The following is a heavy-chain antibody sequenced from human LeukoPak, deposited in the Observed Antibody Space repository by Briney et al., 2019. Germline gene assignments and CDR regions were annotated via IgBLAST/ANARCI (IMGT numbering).Heavy chain of an antibody. CDR3: ARVPDITARPCDS. D-gene: IGHD1-1*01. J-gene: IGHJ4*02. Sequence: PSETLSLTCAVYGGSFNSYYWTWVRQTPGKGLEWIGEISHTGDIINYKPSLKSRVTISVDSSKKQFSLRLTSVTAAHSGVYYCARVPDITARPCDSWGPGTRVTVS. CDR2: ISHTGDII. V-gene: IGHV4-34*01. CDR1: GGSFNSYY.